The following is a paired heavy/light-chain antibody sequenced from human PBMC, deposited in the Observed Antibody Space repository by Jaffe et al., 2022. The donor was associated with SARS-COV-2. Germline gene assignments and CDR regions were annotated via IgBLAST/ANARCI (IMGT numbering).Light chain of an antibody. Sequence: QSVLTQPPSASGTPGQRVTISCSGSSSNIGSNPVNWYQQLPGTAPKLLIYIDNQRPSGVPARFSGSKSGTSASLAISGLQSEDEADYYCAAWDDSLNGVVFGGGTKLTVL. CDR3: AAWDDSLNGVV. CDR2: IDN. CDR1: SSNIGSNP. J-gene: IGLJ3*02. V-gene: IGLV1-44*01.
Heavy chain of an antibody. D-gene: IGHD3-22*01. CDR2: ISGSGGST. CDR3: AKSLQKSYIIMMVVPYFDY. V-gene: IGHV3-23*01. CDR1: GFTFSSYA. Sequence: EVQLLESGGGLVQSGGSLRLSCAASGFTFSSYAMSWVRQAPGKGLEWVSAISGSGGSTYYADSVKGRFTISRDNSKNTLYLQINSLRAEDTAVYYCAKSLQKSYIIMMVVPYFDYWGQGTLVTVSS. J-gene: IGHJ4*02.